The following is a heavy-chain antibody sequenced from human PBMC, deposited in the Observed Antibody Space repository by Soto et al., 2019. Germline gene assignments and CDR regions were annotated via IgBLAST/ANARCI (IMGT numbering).Heavy chain of an antibody. CDR2: IIPILGIA. Sequence: ASVKVSCNASGGTFSSYTISWGRQAPGQGLEWMGRIIPILGIANYAQKFQGRVTITADKSTSTAYMELSSLRSEDTAVDYCAREGIYCSSTSCYTDYWGQGTLVTVSS. CDR1: GGTFSSYT. D-gene: IGHD2-2*02. V-gene: IGHV1-69*02. J-gene: IGHJ4*02. CDR3: AREGIYCSSTSCYTDY.